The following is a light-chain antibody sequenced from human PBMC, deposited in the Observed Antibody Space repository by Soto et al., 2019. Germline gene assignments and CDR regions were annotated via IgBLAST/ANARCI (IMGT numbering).Light chain of an antibody. CDR1: QSISDH. J-gene: IGKJ3*01. V-gene: IGKV1-39*01. CDR3: QQGHCYPFT. CDR2: SAS. Sequence: DIQMTQSPSSLSASVGDTVTISCRASQSISDHLNWYEQKSGKAPKVLIYSASRLHSGVASRFSGSGSGTDFTLTISSLEPGDSGTYSCQQGHCYPFTFGPGTKVD.